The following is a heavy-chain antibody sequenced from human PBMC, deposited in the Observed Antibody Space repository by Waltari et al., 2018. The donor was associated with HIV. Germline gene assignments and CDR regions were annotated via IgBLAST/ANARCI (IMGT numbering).Heavy chain of an antibody. CDR1: GGSLSSGSYY. V-gene: IGHV4-61*02. J-gene: IGHJ4*02. CDR3: AREGVAIHY. Sequence: QMQLEERGPGMVEPSQTLSLPCPVPGGSLSSGSYYWSWTRQPAGKGLEWIWRIYTSWSTNYNPSLKSRVTISVDTSKNLFSLKLSSVTAAYTAVYYCAREGVAIHYWGQGTLFTVSS. CDR2: IYTSWST. D-gene: IGHD2-2*01.